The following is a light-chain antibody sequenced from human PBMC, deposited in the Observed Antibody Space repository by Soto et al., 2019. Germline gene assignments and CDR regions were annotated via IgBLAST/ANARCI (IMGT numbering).Light chain of an antibody. J-gene: IGKJ2*01. V-gene: IGKV3-11*01. CDR3: QQRSNWPPYT. Sequence: EIVLTQSPATLSLSPGERVTLSCRASQSVSSYLAWYQQKPGQAPRLLIYDASNRATGIPARFSGSGSGTDFTLTISSREPEDFAVYYCQQRSNWPPYTFGQGTKLEIK. CDR2: DAS. CDR1: QSVSSY.